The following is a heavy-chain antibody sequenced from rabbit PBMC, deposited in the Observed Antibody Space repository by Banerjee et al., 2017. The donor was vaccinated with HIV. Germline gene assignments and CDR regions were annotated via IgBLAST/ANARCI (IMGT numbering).Heavy chain of an antibody. CDR1: GFTLSSYW. Sequence: QEQLEESGGDLVKPGASLTLTCTASGFTLSSYWMCWVRQAPGKGLELIVCIYGGNGNTYYASWAKGRFTISKTSSTTVTLQMTSLTAADTATYFCADGYTGNDFVFNLWGQGTLVTVS. D-gene: IGHD4-2*01. J-gene: IGHJ4*01. V-gene: IGHV1S45*01. CDR2: IYGGNGNT. CDR3: ADGYTGNDFVFNL.